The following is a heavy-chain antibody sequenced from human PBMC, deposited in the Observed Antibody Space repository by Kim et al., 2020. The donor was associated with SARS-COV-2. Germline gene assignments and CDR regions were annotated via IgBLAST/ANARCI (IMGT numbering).Heavy chain of an antibody. J-gene: IGHJ4*02. CDR3: ARGRVVGGTTGGLDY. V-gene: IGHV3-74*01. CDR1: GFTFSSYW. D-gene: IGHD1-26*01. CDR2: VNSNGNSA. Sequence: GGSLRLSCAASGFTFSSYWMHWVRQAPGKGLEWVSRVNSNGNSATYADSVKGRFTISRDNAKNTLYLQMSSLRAEDSAVYYCARGRVVGGTTGGLDYWGPGTLVTVSS.